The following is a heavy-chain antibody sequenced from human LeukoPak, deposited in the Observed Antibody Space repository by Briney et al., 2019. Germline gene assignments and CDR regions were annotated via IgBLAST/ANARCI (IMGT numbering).Heavy chain of an antibody. CDR2: IYYSGST. V-gene: IGHV4-59*01. CDR1: GGSISSYY. CDR3: ARVPDRGSSGYGMDV. J-gene: IGHJ6*02. D-gene: IGHD2-15*01. Sequence: ETLSLTCTVSGGSISSYYWSWVRQPPGKGLEWIGYIYYSGSTNYNPSLKSRVTISVDTSKNQFSLKLSSVTAADTAVYYCARVPDRGSSGYGMDVWGQGTTVTVSS.